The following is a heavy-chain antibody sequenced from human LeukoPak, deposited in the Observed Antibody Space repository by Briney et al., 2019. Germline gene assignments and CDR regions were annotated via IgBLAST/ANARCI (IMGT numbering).Heavy chain of an antibody. CDR2: IYYSGST. V-gene: IGHV4-39*01. J-gene: IGHJ6*03. Sequence: SETLSLTCTVSGGSIRSGDHYWGWIRQPPGKGLEWIGRIYYSGSTCYNPSLKSRVTISVDTSKNQFSLKLSSVTAADTAVYYCARRGISQGYYMDVWGKGTTVTISS. D-gene: IGHD6-13*01. CDR1: GGSIRSGDHY. CDR3: ARRGISQGYYMDV.